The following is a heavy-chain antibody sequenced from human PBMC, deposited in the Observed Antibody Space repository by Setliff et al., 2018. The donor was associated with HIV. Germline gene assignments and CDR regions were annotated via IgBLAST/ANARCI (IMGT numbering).Heavy chain of an antibody. D-gene: IGHD6-19*01. J-gene: IGHJ6*03. CDR1: GGSITSGGYY. Sequence: PSETLSLTCTVSGGSITSGGYYWSWIRQHPEKGLEWIGYIFYTGNTYHNPSLKSRVTISVDTSKNQFSLELSSVTAADTAVYYCATLSGYSSGWYDFGRIASGGYYSMDVWGKGTAVTVSS. CDR2: IFYTGNT. CDR3: ATLSGYSSGWYDFGRIASGGYYSMDV. V-gene: IGHV4-31*03.